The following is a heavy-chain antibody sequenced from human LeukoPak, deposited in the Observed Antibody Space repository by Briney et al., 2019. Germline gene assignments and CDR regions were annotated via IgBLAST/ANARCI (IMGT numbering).Heavy chain of an antibody. CDR1: GYTFTGYY. D-gene: IGHD3-10*01. J-gene: IGHJ3*02. CDR2: IIPIFGTA. V-gene: IGHV1-69*05. Sequence: GASVKVSCKASGYTFTGYYMHWVRQAPGQGLEWVGGIIPIFGTANYAQKFQGRVTITTDESTSTAYMELSSLRSEDTAVYYCARDPGGAFDIWGQGTMVTVSS. CDR3: ARDPGGAFDI.